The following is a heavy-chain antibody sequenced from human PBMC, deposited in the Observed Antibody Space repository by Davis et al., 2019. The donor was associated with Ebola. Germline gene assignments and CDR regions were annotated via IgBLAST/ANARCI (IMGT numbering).Heavy chain of an antibody. Sequence: PSETLSLTCAVSGGSISRGGFHLICFRQPPGKGLEWIGEINHSGSTNYNPSLKSRVTISVDTSKNQFSLKLSSVTAADTAVYYCARTSTATIGYYFDYWGQGTLVTVSS. CDR1: GGSISRGGFH. D-gene: IGHD5-12*01. J-gene: IGHJ4*02. CDR2: INHSGST. V-gene: IGHV4-34*01. CDR3: ARTSTATIGYYFDY.